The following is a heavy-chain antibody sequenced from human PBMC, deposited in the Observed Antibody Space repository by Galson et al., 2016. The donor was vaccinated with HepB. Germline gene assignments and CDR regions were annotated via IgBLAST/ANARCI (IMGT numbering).Heavy chain of an antibody. V-gene: IGHV3-53*05. D-gene: IGHD6-19*01. CDR2: LYSDGNT. J-gene: IGHJ4*02. CDR1: GFTLSTTY. Sequence: SLRLSCAASGFTLSTTYMSWVRQAPGKGLEWVSLLYSDGNTYYADSLKGRFTISRDISKNTLFLQINSLGDEDTAHYYCASSLHGGYYSGWNDYWGQGTLVIVSA. CDR3: ASSLHGGYYSGWNDY.